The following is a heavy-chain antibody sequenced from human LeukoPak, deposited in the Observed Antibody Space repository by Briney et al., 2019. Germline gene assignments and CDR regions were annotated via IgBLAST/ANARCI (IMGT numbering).Heavy chain of an antibody. V-gene: IGHV1-46*01. J-gene: IGHJ4*02. D-gene: IGHD3-22*01. Sequence: GASVKVSXKASGYTFTSYYMHWVRQAPGQGLEWMGIINPSGGSTSYAQKFQGRVTMTRDTSTSRVYMELSSLRSEDTAVYYCARGRSITMIVVVPFDYWGQGTLVTVSS. CDR3: ARGRSITMIVVVPFDY. CDR2: INPSGGST. CDR1: GYTFTSYY.